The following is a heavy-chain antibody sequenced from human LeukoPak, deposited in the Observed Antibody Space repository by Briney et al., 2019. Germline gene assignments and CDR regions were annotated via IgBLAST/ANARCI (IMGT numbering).Heavy chain of an antibody. CDR3: ARELPRELGLDV. CDR1: GYTFTGYY. CDR2: INPNSGGT. V-gene: IGHV1-2*02. Sequence: ASVKVSCKASGYTFTGYYMHWVRQAPGQGLEWMGWINPNSGGTNYAQMFQGRVTMTRDTSIRTLYMELSRLRSDDTAVYYCARELPRELGLDVWGQGTTVTVSS. D-gene: IGHD1-26*01. J-gene: IGHJ6*02.